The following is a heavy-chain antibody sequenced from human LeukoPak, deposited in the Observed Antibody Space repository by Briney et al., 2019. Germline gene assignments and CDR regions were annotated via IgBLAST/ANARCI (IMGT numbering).Heavy chain of an antibody. D-gene: IGHD3-10*01. CDR2: IYYSGSA. CDR1: GGSISSYY. J-gene: IGHJ5*02. V-gene: IGHV4-59*01. CDR3: ARVPYGSGENWFDP. Sequence: PSETLSLTCTVSGGSISSYYWSWIRQPPGKGLEWIGYIYYSGSATYSPSLKSRVTISVDTSKNQFSLKLSSVTAADTAVYYCARVPYGSGENWFDPWGQGALVTVSS.